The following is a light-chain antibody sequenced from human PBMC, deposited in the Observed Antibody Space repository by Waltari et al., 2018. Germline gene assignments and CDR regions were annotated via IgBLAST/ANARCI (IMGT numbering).Light chain of an antibody. CDR1: SSDVGGYNY. Sequence: QSALTQPPSASGSPGQSVTISCTGTSSDVGGYNYVSWYQQHPGKAPKLMIYEVSKRPSGVPDRFSGSKSGNTASLTVSGLHAEDEADYYCSSYAGSNNSQVFGGGTKLTVL. J-gene: IGLJ3*02. V-gene: IGLV2-8*01. CDR2: EVS. CDR3: SSYAGSNNSQV.